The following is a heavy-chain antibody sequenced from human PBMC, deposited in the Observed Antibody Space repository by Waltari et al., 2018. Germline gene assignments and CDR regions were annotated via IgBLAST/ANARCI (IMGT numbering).Heavy chain of an antibody. CDR3: VRKDPGPRYGMDV. CDR1: GFPFSSYP. V-gene: IGHV3-23*01. CDR2: ISGRGGST. J-gene: IGHJ6*02. Sequence: EVQLLESGGGLVQPGGSLRLSCAASGFPFSSYPMSWVRQAPGKGLEVVSAISGRGGSTYYAESVKGRFTISRDNSKNTVYLQMNSLRAEDTAVYYCVRKDPGPRYGMDVWGQGTRVTVSS.